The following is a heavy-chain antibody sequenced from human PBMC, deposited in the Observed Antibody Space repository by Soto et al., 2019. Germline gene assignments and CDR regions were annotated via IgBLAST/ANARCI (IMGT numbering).Heavy chain of an antibody. CDR2: INPGSGGT. D-gene: IGHD3-10*01. V-gene: IGHV1-46*01. CDR1: TYTFTAYY. CDR3: ATEFGVHSRRAYYFAY. J-gene: IGHJ4*02. Sequence: QVQLVQSGAEVKKPGASVRLSCKTSTYTFTAYYMHWVRQAPGHGLEWMGIINPGSGGTSYAQKFQDRITMTRDTSTSTVYMDLSSLRSEDTAVYYCATEFGVHSRRAYYFAYWGQGTLVTVSS.